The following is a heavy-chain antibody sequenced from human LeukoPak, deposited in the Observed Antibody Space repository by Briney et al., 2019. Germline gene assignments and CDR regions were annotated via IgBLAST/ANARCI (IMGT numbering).Heavy chain of an antibody. V-gene: IGHV3-23*01. CDR1: GFTFSNYA. CDR2: ISGSGGST. Sequence: PGGSLRLSCAASGFTFSNYAMSWVRQAPGKGLEWVSAISGSGGSTYYADSVKGRFTISRDNSKNTLYLQMNSLRAEDTAVYYCAKLDCSSTSCYEDYWGQGTLVTVSS. D-gene: IGHD2-2*01. CDR3: AKLDCSSTSCYEDY. J-gene: IGHJ4*02.